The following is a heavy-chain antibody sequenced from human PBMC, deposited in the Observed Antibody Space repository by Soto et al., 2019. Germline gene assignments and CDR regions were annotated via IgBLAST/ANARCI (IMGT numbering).Heavy chain of an antibody. CDR1: GSSSPKYP. Sequence: HPGRSLRLSCAASGSSSPKYPMHWVRQTPNKVLEWVAVISYDGVTKNSADSVKGRFSISRDNSRNTLYLEMNSLRTEDTAMYYCVRGGYSSSWERLDPWGQGTLVTVSS. J-gene: IGHJ5*02. CDR2: ISYDGVTK. CDR3: VRGGYSSSWERLDP. D-gene: IGHD4-4*01. V-gene: IGHV3-30-3*01.